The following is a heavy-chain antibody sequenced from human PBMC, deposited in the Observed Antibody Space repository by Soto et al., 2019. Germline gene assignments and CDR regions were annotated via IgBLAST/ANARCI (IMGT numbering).Heavy chain of an antibody. V-gene: IGHV5-51*01. Sequence: GESLKIACHCSGYTFSNFWIAWVRQLPGKGLEWMGIIYPGDYETRYSPSFHGKVTISADRSIGTAYLQWSSLEASDSAFYFCARSPRSSPYFDYWGQGALVT. CDR1: GYTFSNFW. CDR2: IYPGDYET. CDR3: ARSPRSSPYFDY. J-gene: IGHJ4*02. D-gene: IGHD6-13*01.